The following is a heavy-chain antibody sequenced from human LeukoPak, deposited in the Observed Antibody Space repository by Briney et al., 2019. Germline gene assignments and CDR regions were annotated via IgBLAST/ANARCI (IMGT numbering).Heavy chain of an antibody. J-gene: IGHJ4*02. D-gene: IGHD3-22*01. V-gene: IGHV3-23*01. CDR1: GLTFSSYA. CDR3: ARDGSYYDSSGYYQY. CDR2: ISGSGGST. Sequence: GGSLRLSCAASGLTFSSYAMSWVRQAPGKGLEWVSFISGSGGSTYYADSVKGRFTISRDNSKNTLYLQMNSLRAEDTAVYYCARDGSYYDSSGYYQYWGQGTLVTVSS.